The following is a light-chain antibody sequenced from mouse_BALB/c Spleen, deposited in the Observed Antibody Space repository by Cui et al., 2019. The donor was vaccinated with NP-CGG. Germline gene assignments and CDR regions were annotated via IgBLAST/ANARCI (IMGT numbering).Light chain of an antibody. CDR1: TGAVTTSNY. Sequence: QAVLTQESALNTLPGEKVTRTCRSSTGAVTTSNYANWVQEKPDHLFTGLIGGTNNRAPSVPARFSGSLIGDKAALTITGAQTEDEAIYFCALWYSNHWVFGGGTKLTVL. J-gene: IGLJ1*01. CDR3: ALWYSNHWV. CDR2: GTN. V-gene: IGLV1*01.